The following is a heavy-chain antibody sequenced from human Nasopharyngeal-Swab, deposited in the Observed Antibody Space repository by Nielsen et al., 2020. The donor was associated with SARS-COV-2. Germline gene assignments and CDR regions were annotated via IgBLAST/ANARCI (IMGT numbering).Heavy chain of an antibody. J-gene: IGHJ4*02. D-gene: IGHD6-13*01. CDR3: ARGLEGYSSSWYVDY. V-gene: IGHV1-46*01. Sequence: WVRQAPGQGLEWMGIINPSGGSTSYAQKFQGRVTMTRDTSTSTVYMELSSLRSEDTAVYYCARGLEGYSSSWYVDYWGQGTLVTVSS. CDR2: INPSGGST.